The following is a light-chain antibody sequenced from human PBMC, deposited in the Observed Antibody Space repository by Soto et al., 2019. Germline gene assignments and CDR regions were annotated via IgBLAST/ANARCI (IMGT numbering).Light chain of an antibody. CDR3: SSYTSSSTWV. J-gene: IGLJ3*02. CDR2: EVS. Sequence: QSALTQPASVSGSPGQSITISCTGTISDVGAYNYVSWYQQHPGKAPKLMIYEVSNRPSGVSNRFSGSKSGNTASLTISGLQAGDEADYYCSSYTSSSTWVFGGGTKLTVL. V-gene: IGLV2-14*01. CDR1: ISDVGAYNY.